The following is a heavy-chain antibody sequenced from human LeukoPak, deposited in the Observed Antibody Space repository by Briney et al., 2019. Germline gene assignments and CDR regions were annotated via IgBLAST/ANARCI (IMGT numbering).Heavy chain of an antibody. V-gene: IGHV3-15*01. CDR2: IKSKSDGGTT. D-gene: IGHD2-15*01. CDR3: TTDLVVVAAHPRDY. CDR1: GFTLSNAW. Sequence: PGGSLRLSCAASGFTLSNAWMRWVRQAPGRGLEWVGRIKSKSDGGTTDYAAPVKGRLTISRGESTNTLYLQMNSLKTEETAVYYCTTDLVVVAAHPRDYSGQGDLVTVSS. J-gene: IGHJ4*02.